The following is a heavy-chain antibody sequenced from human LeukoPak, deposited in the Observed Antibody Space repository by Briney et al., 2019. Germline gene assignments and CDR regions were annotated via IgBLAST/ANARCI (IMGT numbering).Heavy chain of an antibody. V-gene: IGHV3-48*03. CDR2: MSGSGSTI. D-gene: IGHD3-9*01. Sequence: GGSLRLSCAASGFTFINYEMTWVRQAPGKGLEWVSYMSGSGSTIYYADSVKGRFTISRDNAKNSLYLQMNSLRAEDTSVYYCARDDILTVFDYWGQGTLVTVSS. CDR3: ARDDILTVFDY. CDR1: GFTFINYE. J-gene: IGHJ4*02.